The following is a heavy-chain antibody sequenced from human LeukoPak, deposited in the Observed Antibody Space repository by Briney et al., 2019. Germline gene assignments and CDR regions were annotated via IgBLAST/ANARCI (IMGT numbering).Heavy chain of an antibody. CDR1: GFTFSSYS. D-gene: IGHD6-19*01. CDR3: AGRYSSGYNWFDP. J-gene: IGHJ5*02. Sequence: GGSLRLSCAASGFTFSSYSMNWVRQAPGKGLEWVSSISSSSSYIYYADSVKGRFTISRDNAKNSLHLQMNSLRAEDTAVYYCAGRYSSGYNWFDPWGQGTLVTVSS. CDR2: ISSSSSYI. V-gene: IGHV3-21*01.